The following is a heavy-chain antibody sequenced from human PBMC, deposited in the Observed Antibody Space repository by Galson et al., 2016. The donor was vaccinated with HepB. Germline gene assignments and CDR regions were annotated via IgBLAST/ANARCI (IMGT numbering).Heavy chain of an antibody. CDR1: GYSFTSYW. V-gene: IGHV5-10-1*01. D-gene: IGHD3-10*01. CDR2: IDPSDSYT. J-gene: IGHJ4*02. Sequence: QSGAEVKKPGESLRISCKGSGYSFTSYWISWVRQMPGKGLEWMGRIDPSDSYTNYSPSFQGHVTISADKSISTAYLQWSSLKASDTAMYYCSGGHYGSGGFYLLDYWGQGTLVTVSS. CDR3: SGGHYGSGGFYLLDY.